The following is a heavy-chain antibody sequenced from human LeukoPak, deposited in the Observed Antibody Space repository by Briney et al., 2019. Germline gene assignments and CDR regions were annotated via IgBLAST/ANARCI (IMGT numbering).Heavy chain of an antibody. J-gene: IGHJ4*02. D-gene: IGHD2-2*01. CDR3: ARVDCSSTSCYEFDY. V-gene: IGHV3-11*04. CDR2: TSSSGSPI. Sequence: PGGSLRLSCAASGFTFSSYAMSWIRQAPGKGLDWVSYTSSSGSPIYYAGSVKGRFAISRDNAKNSLSLQMNSLRAEDTAVYYCARVDCSSTSCYEFDYWGQGTLVIVSS. CDR1: GFTFSSYA.